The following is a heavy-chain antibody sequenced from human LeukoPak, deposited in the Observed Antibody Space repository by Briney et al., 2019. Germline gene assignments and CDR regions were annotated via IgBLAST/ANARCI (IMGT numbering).Heavy chain of an antibody. CDR1: GYTFTGYY. Sequence: GASVKVSCTASGYTFTGYYMHWVRQAPGQGLEWMGWINPNSGGTNYAQKFQGRVAMTRNTSISTAYMELSSLRSEDTAVYYCARGRRLYSSGWFDPTYYYGMDVWGQGTTVTVSS. V-gene: IGHV1-2*02. D-gene: IGHD6-19*01. CDR2: INPNSGGT. J-gene: IGHJ6*02. CDR3: ARGRRLYSSGWFDPTYYYGMDV.